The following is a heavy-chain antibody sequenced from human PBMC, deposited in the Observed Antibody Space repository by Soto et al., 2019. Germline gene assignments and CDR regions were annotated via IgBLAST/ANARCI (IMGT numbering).Heavy chain of an antibody. CDR2: MFYRGTT. V-gene: IGHV4-39*01. D-gene: IGHD4-4*01. CDR1: GASITSGNYY. CDR3: ARHPSLYRHLEF. J-gene: IGHJ4*02. Sequence: QLQLQESGPRLVKPSETLSLICSVSGASITSGNYYWAWIRQPPGKGLEWIGSMFYRGTTHYNSSLETRVXIXXXXXXXQISLNLNSVTAADTAIYFCARHPSLYRHLEFWGQGILVTVSS.